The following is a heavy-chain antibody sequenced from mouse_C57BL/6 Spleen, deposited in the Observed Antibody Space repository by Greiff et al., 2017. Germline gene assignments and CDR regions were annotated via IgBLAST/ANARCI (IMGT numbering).Heavy chain of an antibody. J-gene: IGHJ2*01. D-gene: IGHD1-1*01. V-gene: IGHV5-16*02. CDR3: ARRGSRGNYVDY. Sequence: EVQGVESEGGLVQPGSSMKLSCTASGFTFSDYYMAWVCQVPEKGLEWVANINYDGSSTYYLDFLKGCFIISSDNAKNILYLQMSSLKSEDTATYDCARRGSRGNYVDYWGQGTTLTGSS. CDR2: INYDGSST. CDR1: GFTFSDYY.